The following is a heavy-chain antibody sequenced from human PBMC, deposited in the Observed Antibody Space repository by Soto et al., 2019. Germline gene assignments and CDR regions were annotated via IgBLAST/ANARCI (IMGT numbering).Heavy chain of an antibody. CDR2: IIPMSPMP. V-gene: IGHV1-69*02. J-gene: IGHJ4*02. Sequence: QVHLVQSGAEVKKPGSSVNVACKASADTFNRYTISWVRQAPGQGLEWMGRIIPMSPMPIYAQKFRGRVKFTADKSTTSVYMELSSLTSDDTAVYYCARGEGGNGNWYTLWGQGTLVTVSS. CDR1: ADTFNRYT. D-gene: IGHD2-15*01. CDR3: ARGEGGNGNWYTL.